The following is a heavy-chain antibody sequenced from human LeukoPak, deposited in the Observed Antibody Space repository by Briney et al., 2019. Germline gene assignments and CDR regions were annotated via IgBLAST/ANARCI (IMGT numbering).Heavy chain of an antibody. Sequence: SETLSLTCAVYGGSFSGYYWSWIRQPPGKGLEWIGEINHSGSTNYNPSLKSRVTISVDTSKNQFSLKLSSVTAADTAVYYCARGVIRSSWYEYFDLWGRGTLVTVSS. CDR1: GGSFSGYY. V-gene: IGHV4-34*01. CDR2: INHSGST. D-gene: IGHD6-13*01. CDR3: ARGVIRSSWYEYFDL. J-gene: IGHJ2*01.